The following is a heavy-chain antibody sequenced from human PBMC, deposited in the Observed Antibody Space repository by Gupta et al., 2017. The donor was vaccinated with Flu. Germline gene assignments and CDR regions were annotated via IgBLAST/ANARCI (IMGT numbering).Heavy chain of an antibody. CDR1: GISVGGNV. J-gene: IGHJ3*01. V-gene: IGHV3-66*02. Sequence: DVQLVESGGGLVQPGGSLRLSCAVSGISVGGNVRGWVRQAPGRGLECVSLTYTGGNTLYADSVKGRFTIFRDESKNTLSLQMSSLRPEDTALYYCARGPNFDAWGQGTLVTVSS. CDR2: TYTGGNT. CDR3: ARGPNFDA.